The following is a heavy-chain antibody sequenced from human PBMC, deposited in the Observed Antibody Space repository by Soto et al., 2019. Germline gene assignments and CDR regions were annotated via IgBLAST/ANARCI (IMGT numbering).Heavy chain of an antibody. CDR2: IYHSGRT. CDR1: GVSISSYS. CDR3: TRVPDY. Sequence: PSETLSLTCTVSGVSISSYSWSWIRQPPGKGLEWIGYIYHSGRTYYNPSLKSRVTISVDRSKNQFSLKLSSVTAADTAVYYCTRVPDYWGQGTLVTVSS. J-gene: IGHJ4*02. V-gene: IGHV4-30-2*01.